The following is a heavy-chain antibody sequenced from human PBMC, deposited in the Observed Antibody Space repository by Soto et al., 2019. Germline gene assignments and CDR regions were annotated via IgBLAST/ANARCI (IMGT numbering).Heavy chain of an antibody. J-gene: IGHJ4*02. V-gene: IGHV1-18*01. Sequence: ASVKVSCKASGYTFTSYGISWVRQAPGQGLEWMGWISAYNGNTNYAQKLQGRVTMTTDTSTSTAYMELRSLRSDDTAVYYCARDGSYGDYEDDFHYWGQGTLVTVSS. CDR2: ISAYNGNT. D-gene: IGHD4-17*01. CDR3: ARDGSYGDYEDDFHY. CDR1: GYTFTSYG.